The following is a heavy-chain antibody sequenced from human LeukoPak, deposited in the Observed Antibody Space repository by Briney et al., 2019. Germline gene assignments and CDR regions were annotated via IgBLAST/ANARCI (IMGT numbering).Heavy chain of an antibody. CDR3: ASDGGRAVAPFHFGY. J-gene: IGHJ4*02. V-gene: IGHV4-39*07. CDR1: SGSISTSNYY. Sequence: SETLSLTCTVSSGSISTSNYYWGWVRQPPGKGLGWIGSIYYSGSTYYNPSLTSRVTISVDTSKNQFSLKLSSVTAADTAVYYCASDGGRAVAPFHFGYWGQGTLVTVSS. CDR2: IYYSGST. D-gene: IGHD6-19*01.